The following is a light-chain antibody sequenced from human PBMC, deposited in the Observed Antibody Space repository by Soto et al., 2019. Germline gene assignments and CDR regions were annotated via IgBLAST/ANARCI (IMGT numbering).Light chain of an antibody. Sequence: DIVVTQSPLTLPVTPGETASISCRSSQSLLHSNGYNYLDWYLQKPGQSPQLLIYLGSNRASGVPDRFSGSGSGTDFTLKISRVEAEDVGVHYCVQALQSPPWTFGQGTKV. CDR3: VQALQSPPWT. J-gene: IGKJ1*01. CDR2: LGS. CDR1: QSLLHSNGYNY. V-gene: IGKV2-28*01.